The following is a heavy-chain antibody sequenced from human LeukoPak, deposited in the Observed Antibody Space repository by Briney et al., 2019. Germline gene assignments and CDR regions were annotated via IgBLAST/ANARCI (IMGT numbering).Heavy chain of an antibody. CDR3: ARGGDIVATINDYYYYMDV. D-gene: IGHD5-12*01. J-gene: IGHJ6*03. Sequence: AETLSLTCTVSGGSISSYYWSWIRQPPGKGLEWIGCIYYSGSTNYNPSLKSRVTISVDTSRNQFSLKLSSVAAADTAVYYCARGGDIVATINDYYYYMDVWGKGTTVTISS. CDR1: GGSISSYY. CDR2: IYYSGST. V-gene: IGHV4-59*01.